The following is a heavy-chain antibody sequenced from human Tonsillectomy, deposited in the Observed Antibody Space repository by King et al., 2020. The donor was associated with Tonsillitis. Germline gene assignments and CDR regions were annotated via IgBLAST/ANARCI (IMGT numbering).Heavy chain of an antibody. Sequence: QLQESGPGLVKPSETLSLTCTVSGDSMSDYYWNWIRQPAGKGLEWIGRIYPSVHTNYNPSLKSRVIMSVDTSKNQFSLKLSSVTAADTAVYYCARDTKGIAAILGYCWGQGTLVTVSS. CDR3: ARDTKGIAAILGYC. CDR2: IYPSVHT. J-gene: IGHJ4*02. D-gene: IGHD6-13*01. V-gene: IGHV4-4*07. CDR1: GDSMSDYY.